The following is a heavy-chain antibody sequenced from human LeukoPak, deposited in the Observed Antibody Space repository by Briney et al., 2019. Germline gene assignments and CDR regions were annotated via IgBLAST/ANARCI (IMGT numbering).Heavy chain of an antibody. CDR1: GFTFSSYG. J-gene: IGHJ5*02. CDR3: AKDRGDKGNWFDP. CDR2: IWYDGSNK. Sequence: GGSLRLPCAASGFTFSSYGMHWVRQAPGKGLEWVAVIWYDGSNKYYADSVKGRFTISRDNSKNTLYLQMNSLRAEDTAVYYCAKDRGDKGNWFDPRGQGTLVTVSS. D-gene: IGHD3-10*01. V-gene: IGHV3-33*06.